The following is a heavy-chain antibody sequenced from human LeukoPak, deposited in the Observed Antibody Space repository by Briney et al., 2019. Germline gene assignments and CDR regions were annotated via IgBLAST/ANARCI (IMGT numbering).Heavy chain of an antibody. J-gene: IGHJ4*02. Sequence: PGGSLRLSCAASGFTFSSYAMHWVRQAPGKGLEWVAVISYDGSNKYYADSVKGRFTISRDNSKNTLYLQTNSLRAEDTAVYYCARVQNRGSYSQTPTFDYWGQGTLVTVSS. V-gene: IGHV3-30-3*01. CDR1: GFTFSSYA. D-gene: IGHD1-26*01. CDR3: ARVQNRGSYSQTPTFDY. CDR2: ISYDGSNK.